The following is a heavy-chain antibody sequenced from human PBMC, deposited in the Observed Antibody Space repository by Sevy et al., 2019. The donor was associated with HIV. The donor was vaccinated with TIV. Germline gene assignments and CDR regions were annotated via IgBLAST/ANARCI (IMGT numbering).Heavy chain of an antibody. J-gene: IGHJ6*03. D-gene: IGHD3-16*01. CDR3: ARVPRGQLWYSGSLGGYYYHMDL. V-gene: IGHV4-61*01. CDR2: IYKTGST. Sequence: SETLSLSCSVSGGSVSSGTYYWSWIRQPPGKGLEWIGHIYKTGSTNYKLSLQSRVTISVDTSTNQFSLRLRSVTAADTAVYYCARVPRGQLWYSGSLGGYYYHMDLWGKGTTVTVSS. CDR1: GGSVSSGTYY.